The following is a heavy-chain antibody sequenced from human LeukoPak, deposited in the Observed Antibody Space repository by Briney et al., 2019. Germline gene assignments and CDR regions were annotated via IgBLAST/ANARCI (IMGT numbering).Heavy chain of an antibody. CDR2: FYYSGST. V-gene: IGHV4-59*11. CDR1: GGSISSHY. Sequence: SETLSLTCIVSGGSISSHYGSWIRQTPGKGLEYIGYFYYSGSTDYNPSLKSRVTISLDTSKNQFSLHLSSVTAADTAVYYCARRSGVLDSRDSRYYFDHWGQGTLVTISS. J-gene: IGHJ4*02. D-gene: IGHD3-22*01. CDR3: ARRSGVLDSRDSRYYFDH.